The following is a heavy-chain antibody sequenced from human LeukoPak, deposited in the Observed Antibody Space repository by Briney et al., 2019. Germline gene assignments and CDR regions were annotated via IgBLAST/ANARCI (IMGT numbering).Heavy chain of an antibody. Sequence: GGSLRLSCEVSGFTFSRFGFHWVRQAPGKGLEWVAVISYDGSNKYYADSVKGRFTISRDNSKNTLYLQMNSLRAEDTAVYYCVGVVSYYYGMDVWGQGTTVTVSS. J-gene: IGHJ6*02. V-gene: IGHV3-30*03. D-gene: IGHD3-3*01. CDR1: GFTFSRFG. CDR2: ISYDGSNK. CDR3: VGVVSYYYGMDV.